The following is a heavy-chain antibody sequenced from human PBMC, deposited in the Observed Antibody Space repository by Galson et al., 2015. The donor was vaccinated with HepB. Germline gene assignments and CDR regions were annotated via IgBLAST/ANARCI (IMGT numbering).Heavy chain of an antibody. V-gene: IGHV3-64D*06. CDR3: VKLPAAAVTPVLTIDY. D-gene: IGHD4-23*01. CDR1: GFTFSSYS. CDR2: INSNGGNT. J-gene: IGHJ4*02. Sequence: SLRLSCAASGFTFSSYSMHWVRQAPGKGLEYVSAINSNGGNTYYADSVRGRFTISRDNSKNTLYLQMSSQRAEDTAVYYCVKLPAAAVTPVLTIDYWGQGILVTVSS.